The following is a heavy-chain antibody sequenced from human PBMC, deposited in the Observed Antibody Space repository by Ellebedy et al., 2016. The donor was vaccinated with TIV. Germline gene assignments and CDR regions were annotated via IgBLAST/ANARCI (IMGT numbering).Heavy chain of an antibody. J-gene: IGHJ4*02. Sequence: SETLSLXXTVSGGSISSYYWSWIRQPPGKGLEWIGYIYYSGSTNYNPSLKSRVTISVDTSKNQFSLKLSSVTAADTAVYYCARGTPFGSSWYYFDYWGQGTLVTVSS. CDR2: IYYSGST. CDR3: ARGTPFGSSWYYFDY. CDR1: GGSISSYY. V-gene: IGHV4-59*01. D-gene: IGHD6-13*01.